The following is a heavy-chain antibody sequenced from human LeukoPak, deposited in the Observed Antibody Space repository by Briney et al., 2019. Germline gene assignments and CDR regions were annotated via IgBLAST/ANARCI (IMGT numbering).Heavy chain of an antibody. D-gene: IGHD2-2*01. V-gene: IGHV3-23*01. CDR3: AKDSDIVVVPALTYDH. CDR2: LSGGGGGT. J-gene: IGHJ4*02. Sequence: VGSLRLSCAASGFTFSNYAMSWVRQAPGRGLEWVSALSGGGGGTYYADSVKGRFTISRDNSKNTLYLQMNSLRAEDTAVYYCAKDSDIVVVPALTYDHWGQGTLVIVSS. CDR1: GFTFSNYA.